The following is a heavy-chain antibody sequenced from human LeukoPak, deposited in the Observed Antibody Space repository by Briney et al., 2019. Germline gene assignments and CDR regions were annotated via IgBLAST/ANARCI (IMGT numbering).Heavy chain of an antibody. D-gene: IGHD3-16*02. V-gene: IGHV4-39*01. CDR2: IYYSGST. CDR3: ARRPYDYIWGSYRYSFDY. Sequence: PSETLSLTCTVSGGSISSSSYYWGWIRQPPGKGLEWVGSIYYSGSTYYNPSLKSRVTISVDTSKNHFSLKLSSVTAADTAVYYCARRPYDYIWGSYRYSFDYWGQGTLVTVSS. CDR1: GGSISSSSYY. J-gene: IGHJ4*02.